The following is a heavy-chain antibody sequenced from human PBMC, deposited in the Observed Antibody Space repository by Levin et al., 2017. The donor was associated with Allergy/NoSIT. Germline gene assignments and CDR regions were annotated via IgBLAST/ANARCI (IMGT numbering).Heavy chain of an antibody. V-gene: IGHV1-69*13. CDR1: GGTFSSYA. Sequence: SVKVSCKASGGTFSSYAISWVRQAPGQGLEWMGGIIPIFGTANYAQKFQGRVTITADESTSTAYMELSSLRSEDTAVYYCARLDIVVVPAAIRGEGYYGMDVWGQGTTVTVSS. J-gene: IGHJ6*02. D-gene: IGHD2-2*02. CDR3: ARLDIVVVPAAIRGEGYYGMDV. CDR2: IIPIFGTA.